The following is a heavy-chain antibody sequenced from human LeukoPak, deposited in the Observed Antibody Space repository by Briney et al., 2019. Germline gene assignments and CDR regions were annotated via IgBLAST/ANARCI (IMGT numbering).Heavy chain of an antibody. D-gene: IGHD3-22*01. V-gene: IGHV6-1*01. CDR2: TYYRSKWYS. Sequence: SQTLSLTCAISGDNVSSSSTAWNWIRQSPSRGLEWLGRTYYRSKWYSDYAVSVKSRITINPDSSKNQFSLQLNSVTPGDTAVYYCARVRYDSSGDRHYYYMDVWGKGTTVTISS. CDR3: ARVRYDSSGDRHYYYMDV. J-gene: IGHJ6*03. CDR1: GDNVSSSSTA.